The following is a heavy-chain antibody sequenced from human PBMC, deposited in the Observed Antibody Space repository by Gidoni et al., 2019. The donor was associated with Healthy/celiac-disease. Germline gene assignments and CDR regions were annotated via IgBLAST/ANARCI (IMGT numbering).Heavy chain of an antibody. J-gene: IGHJ6*02. CDR3: AKGPGGTTVIAGAYNYGMDV. Sequence: QVQLVESGGGVVQPGRSLRLSCAASGFTFSSYGMHWVRQAPGKGLEWVAVISYDGSNKYYADSVKGRFTISRDNSKNTLYLQMNSLRAEDTAVYYCAKGPGGTTVIAGAYNYGMDVWGQGTTVTVSS. D-gene: IGHD4-4*01. CDR1: GFTFSSYG. V-gene: IGHV3-30*18. CDR2: ISYDGSNK.